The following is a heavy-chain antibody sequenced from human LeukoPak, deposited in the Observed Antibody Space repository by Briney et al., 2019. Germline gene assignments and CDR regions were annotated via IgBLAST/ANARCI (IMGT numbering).Heavy chain of an antibody. J-gene: IGHJ4*02. Sequence: SETLSLTCTVSGVSINSYYWSWIRQPPGKGLEWIGHVFYGGSTNYNPSLKSRVTISADTSKNQFSLKMGSVTAADTAVYYCARFNLYGSGSYYDRVRGSDFWGQGTLVTVSS. CDR3: ARFNLYGSGSYYDRVRGSDF. V-gene: IGHV4-59*01. CDR1: GVSINSYY. CDR2: VFYGGST. D-gene: IGHD3-10*01.